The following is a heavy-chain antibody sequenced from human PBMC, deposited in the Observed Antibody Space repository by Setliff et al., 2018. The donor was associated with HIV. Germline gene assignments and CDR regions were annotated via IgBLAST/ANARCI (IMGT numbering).Heavy chain of an antibody. V-gene: IGHV4-61*02. J-gene: IGHJ4*02. Sequence: SETLSLTCTVSGGSISSGSYYWSWIRQPAGKGLEWIGRIYTSGSTNYNPSLKSRVTISVDTSKNHFSLKLRSVTAADTAVYYCAQLGMVDDFDYWGQGTLVTVPQ. D-gene: IGHD1-1*01. CDR1: GGSISSGSYY. CDR2: IYTSGST. CDR3: AQLGMVDDFDY.